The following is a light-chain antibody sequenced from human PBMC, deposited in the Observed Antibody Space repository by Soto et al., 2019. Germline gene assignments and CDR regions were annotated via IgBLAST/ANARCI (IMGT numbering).Light chain of an antibody. CDR3: QQYNSYPMYT. J-gene: IGKJ5*01. CDR1: QSISSW. Sequence: DIQVTQSPSSLSASVGDRVTSTCRASQSISSWLAWYQQKPGKAPKLLIYDASSLESGVPSRFSGSGSGTEFTLTISSLQPDDFATYYCQQYNSYPMYTFGQGTRLEIK. CDR2: DAS. V-gene: IGKV1-5*01.